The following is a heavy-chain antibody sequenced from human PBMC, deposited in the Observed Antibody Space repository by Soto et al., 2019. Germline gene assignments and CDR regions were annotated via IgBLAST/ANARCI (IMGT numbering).Heavy chain of an antibody. CDR3: ASYQDDYGDYDSVY. J-gene: IGHJ4*02. D-gene: IGHD4-17*01. V-gene: IGHV1-18*01. CDR2: ISAYNGNT. CDR1: GYTFTSYG. Sequence: QVQLVQSGAEVKKPGASVKVSCKASGYTFTSYGISWVRQAPGQGREWMGGISAYNGNTNYAQKPQGSGTMTTDHYARTDYMELRSLRSEDTAVYYCASYQDDYGDYDSVYWGQGTLVTVSS.